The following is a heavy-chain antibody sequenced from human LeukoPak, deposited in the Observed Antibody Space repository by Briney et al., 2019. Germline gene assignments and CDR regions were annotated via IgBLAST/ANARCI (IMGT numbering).Heavy chain of an antibody. Sequence: GGSLRLSCAASGFTFSNAWMSWVRQAPGKGLEWVGRIKSKTDGGTTDYAAPVKGRFTIPRDDSKNTLYLQMNSLRAEDTAVYYCARERGVRPLDYWGQGTLVAVSS. CDR1: GFTFSNAW. CDR2: IKSKTDGGTT. D-gene: IGHD3-16*01. J-gene: IGHJ4*02. V-gene: IGHV3-15*01. CDR3: ARERGVRPLDY.